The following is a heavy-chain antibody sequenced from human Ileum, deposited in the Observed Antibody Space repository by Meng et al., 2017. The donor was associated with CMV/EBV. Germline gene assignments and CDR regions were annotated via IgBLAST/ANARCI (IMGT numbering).Heavy chain of an antibody. CDR1: GDSISSGSYY. V-gene: IGHV4-61*02. Sequence: QVQLQASGPGLVNPPQTLALSCPVSGDSISSGSYYWSWIRQPAGKGLEWIGRIYTSGSTSYNPSLKSRITISLDTSKNQFSLKLNSVTAADTAVYFCARDRENDYYFDLWGRGTLVTVSS. CDR2: IYTSGST. D-gene: IGHD4-11*01. J-gene: IGHJ2*01. CDR3: ARDRENDYYFDL.